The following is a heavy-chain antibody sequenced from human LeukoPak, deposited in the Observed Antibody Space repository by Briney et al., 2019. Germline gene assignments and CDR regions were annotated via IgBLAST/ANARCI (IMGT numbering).Heavy chain of an antibody. CDR1: GFTFSSYG. CDR3: AKGSLYGDYYFDY. D-gene: IGHD4-17*01. J-gene: IGHJ4*02. V-gene: IGHV3-30*02. CDR2: IRYDASNK. Sequence: PGGSLRLSCAASGFTFSSYGMHWVRQAPGKGLEWVAFIRYDASNKYYADSVKGRFTISRDNSKNTLYLQMNSLRAEDTAVYYCAKGSLYGDYYFDYWGQGTLVTVSS.